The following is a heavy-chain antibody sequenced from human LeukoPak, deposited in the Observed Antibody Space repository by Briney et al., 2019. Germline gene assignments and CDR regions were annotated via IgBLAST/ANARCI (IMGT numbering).Heavy chain of an antibody. D-gene: IGHD5-24*01. CDR3: ARSVEMATIYYYYYMDV. V-gene: IGHV1-46*01. J-gene: IGHJ6*03. CDR1: GYTFTSYY. CDR2: INPSGGST. Sequence: ASVKASCKASGYTFTSYYMHWVRQAPGQGLEWMGIINPSGGSTSYAQKFQGRVTMTRDMSTSTVYMELSSLRSEDTAVYYCARSVEMATIYYYYYMDVWGKGTTVTVSS.